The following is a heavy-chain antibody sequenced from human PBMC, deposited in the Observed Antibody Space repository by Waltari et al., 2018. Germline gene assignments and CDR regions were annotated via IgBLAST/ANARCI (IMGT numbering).Heavy chain of an antibody. J-gene: IGHJ4*02. Sequence: VQQVESEGGVIQAGRPLRLAGAASGLTFLGTRTPWVRHGPGKGLGWGEVIGYGGSNKNYADTVKGRFTISRDNSKNTSYLQMTSLKAEDTAVYYCAREGLFTVTTYFDYWGQGTLVTVSS. V-gene: IGHV3-33*01. D-gene: IGHD4-17*01. CDR1: GLTFLGTR. CDR3: AREGLFTVTTYFDY. CDR2: IGYGGSNK.